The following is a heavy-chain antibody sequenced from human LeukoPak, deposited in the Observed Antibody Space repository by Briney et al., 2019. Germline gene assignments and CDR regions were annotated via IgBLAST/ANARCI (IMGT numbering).Heavy chain of an antibody. CDR2: ISGSGGST. V-gene: IGHV3-23*01. CDR1: GFTFSSYA. J-gene: IGHJ4*02. D-gene: IGHD3-3*01. Sequence: GGSLRLSCAASGFTFSSYAMSWVRQAPGKGLEWVSAISGSGGSTYYADSVKGRFTISRDNAKNSLYLQMNSLRDEDTAVYYCASLYRGYDFWSGYPDYFDYWGQGTLVTVSS. CDR3: ASLYRGYDFWSGYPDYFDY.